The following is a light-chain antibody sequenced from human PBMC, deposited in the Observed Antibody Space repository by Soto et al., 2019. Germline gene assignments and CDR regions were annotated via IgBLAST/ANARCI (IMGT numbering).Light chain of an antibody. CDR1: SSDVGGHNY. Sequence: QSALTQPASVSGSPRQSITISCTGTSSDVGGHNYVSWYQQHPGKAPKLLIYEVSNRPSGVSYRFSGSKSGNTASLTISGLQAEDEADYYCSSYTNSQRVFGGGTQLTVL. CDR2: EVS. J-gene: IGLJ3*02. V-gene: IGLV2-14*01. CDR3: SSYTNSQRV.